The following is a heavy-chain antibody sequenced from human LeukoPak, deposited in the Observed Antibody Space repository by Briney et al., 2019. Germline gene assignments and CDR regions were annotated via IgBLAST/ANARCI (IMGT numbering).Heavy chain of an antibody. V-gene: IGHV4-59*08. CDR2: IYYSGST. CDR1: GGSISSHY. Sequence: SETLSLTCTVSGGSISSHYWSWIRQPPGKGLEWIGYIYYSGSTNYNPSLKSRVTISVDTSKNQFSLKLSSVTAADTAVYYCARLYDTSGYWYYFDYWGQGTLVTVSS. J-gene: IGHJ4*02. D-gene: IGHD3-22*01. CDR3: ARLYDTSGYWYYFDY.